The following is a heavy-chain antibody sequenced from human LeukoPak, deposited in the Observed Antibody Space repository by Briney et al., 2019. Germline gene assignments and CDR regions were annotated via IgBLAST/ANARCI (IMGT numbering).Heavy chain of an antibody. CDR3: ARETLGSYYFGYYFDY. D-gene: IGHD3-10*01. CDR1: GYTFTGYY. Sequence: ASVKVSCKASGYTFTGYYMHWVRQAPGQELEWMGWINPNSGGTNYAQKFQGRVTMTRDTSISTAYMELSRLRSDDTAVYYCARETLGSYYFGYYFDYWGQGTLVTVSS. J-gene: IGHJ4*02. CDR2: INPNSGGT. V-gene: IGHV1-2*02.